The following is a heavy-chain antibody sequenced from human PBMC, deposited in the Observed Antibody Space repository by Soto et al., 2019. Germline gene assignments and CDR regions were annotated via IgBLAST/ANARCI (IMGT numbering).Heavy chain of an antibody. CDR1: GYTFTSYA. Sequence: ASVKVSCKASGYTFTSYAMHWVRQAPGQRLEWMGWINAGNGNTKYSQKFQGRVTITRDTSASTAYMELSSLRSEDTAGYYCAIEYCGVDCPRSYYYYGMDVWGPGTTVTVS. CDR2: INAGNGNT. J-gene: IGHJ6*02. V-gene: IGHV1-3*01. CDR3: AIEYCGVDCPRSYYYYGMDV. D-gene: IGHD2-21*02.